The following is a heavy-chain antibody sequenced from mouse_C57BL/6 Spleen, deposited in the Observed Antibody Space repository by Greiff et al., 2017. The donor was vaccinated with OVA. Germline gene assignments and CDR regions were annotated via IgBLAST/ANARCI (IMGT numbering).Heavy chain of an antibody. D-gene: IGHD1-1*01. CDR1: GFNIKDYY. CDR2: IDPEDGET. V-gene: IGHV14-2*01. J-gene: IGHJ4*01. CDR3: ASHYYGSSSYYYAMDY. Sequence: VHVKQSGAELVKPGASVKLSCTASGFNIKDYYMHWVKQRTEQGLEWIGRIDPEDGETKYAPKFQGKATITADTSSNTAYLQLSSLTSEDTAVYYCASHYYGSSSYYYAMDYWGQGTSVTVSS.